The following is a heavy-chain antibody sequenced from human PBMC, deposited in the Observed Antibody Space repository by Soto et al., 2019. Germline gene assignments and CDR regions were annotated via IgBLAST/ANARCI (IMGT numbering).Heavy chain of an antibody. J-gene: IGHJ3*02. CDR3: ARKKDVGIRWLQLGDDAFDI. CDR2: INSDGSST. V-gene: IGHV3-74*02. D-gene: IGHD5-12*01. CDR1: GFTFSNYG. Sequence: ELQLLESGGGLVQPGGSLRLSCAASGFTFSNYGMSWVRQSPGKGLVWVSRINSDGSSTSYADSVKGRFTISRDNAKNTLYLQMNSLRAEDTAVYYCARKKDVGIRWLQLGDDAFDIWGQGTMVTVSS.